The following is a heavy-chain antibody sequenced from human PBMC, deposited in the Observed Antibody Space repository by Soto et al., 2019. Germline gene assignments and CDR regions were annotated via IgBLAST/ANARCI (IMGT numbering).Heavy chain of an antibody. V-gene: IGHV2-5*02. D-gene: IGHD3-9*01. CDR1: GFSLTTSGVG. CDR2: IFCDDDE. Sequence: QITLNESGPTLVIPTQTLTLTCTFSGFSLTTSGVGVGWIRQPPGKTLEWLALIFCDDDERYSPSLKSRLTITNETFKDQVVLTMTSMNPEDTATYSCAYRRVGSDIFGTYYLEQWGQATLVTVSS. CDR3: AYRRVGSDIFGTYYLEQ. J-gene: IGHJ4*02.